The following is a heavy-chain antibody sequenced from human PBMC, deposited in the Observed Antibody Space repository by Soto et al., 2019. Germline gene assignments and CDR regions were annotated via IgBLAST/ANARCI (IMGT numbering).Heavy chain of an antibody. V-gene: IGHV3-30-3*01. CDR2: ISYDGSNK. D-gene: IGHD6-6*01. Sequence: QVQLVESGGGVVQPGRSLRLSCAASGFTFSSYAMHWVRQAPGKGLEWVAVISYDGSNKYYADSVKGRFTISRDNSKNTLYLQMNSLRAEDTAVYYCARDRKGGAARPGLFDYWGQGTLVTVSS. J-gene: IGHJ4*02. CDR3: ARDRKGGAARPGLFDY. CDR1: GFTFSSYA.